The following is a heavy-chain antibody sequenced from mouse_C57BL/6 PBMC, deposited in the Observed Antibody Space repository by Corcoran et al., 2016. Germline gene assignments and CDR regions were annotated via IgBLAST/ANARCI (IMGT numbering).Heavy chain of an antibody. Sequence: QVTLKESGPGILQSSQTLSLTCSFSGFSLSTSGMGVSWIRQPSGKGLEWLAHIYWDDDKRYNPSLKSRLTISKDTSRNQVFLKITSVDTADTATYYCARQYDYDGAWFAYWGQGTLVTVSA. CDR2: IYWDDDK. CDR3: ARQYDYDGAWFAY. V-gene: IGHV8-12*01. D-gene: IGHD2-4*01. CDR1: GFSLSTSGMG. J-gene: IGHJ3*01.